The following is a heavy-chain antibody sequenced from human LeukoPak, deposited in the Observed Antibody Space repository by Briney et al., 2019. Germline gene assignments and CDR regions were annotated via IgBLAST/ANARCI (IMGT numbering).Heavy chain of an antibody. CDR1: GFTFSNAW. D-gene: IGHD2-15*01. CDR3: TTDLEGGVVAADYYYYGMDV. J-gene: IGHJ6*04. CDR2: IKSKTDGGTT. Sequence: GGSLRLSCAASGFTFSNAWMSWVRQAPGKGLEWVGRIKSKTDGGTTDYAAPVKGRFTISRDDSKNTLYLQMNSLKTEDTAVYYCTTDLEGGVVAADYYYYGMDVWGKGTTVTVSS. V-gene: IGHV3-15*01.